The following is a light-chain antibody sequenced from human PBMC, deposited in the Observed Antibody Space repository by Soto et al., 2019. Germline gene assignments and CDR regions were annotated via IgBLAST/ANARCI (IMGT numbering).Light chain of an antibody. CDR3: QHYNSLYT. CDR1: QSISSW. J-gene: IGKJ2*01. Sequence: DIQMTPSPSTLSASVGDRVNITCRASQSISSWLAWYQQKPGQAPKLLIYKASSLESEVPSRFSGSGSGTEFTLTISSLQPDDFATYYCQHYNSLYTFGQGTKLEIK. CDR2: KAS. V-gene: IGKV1-5*03.